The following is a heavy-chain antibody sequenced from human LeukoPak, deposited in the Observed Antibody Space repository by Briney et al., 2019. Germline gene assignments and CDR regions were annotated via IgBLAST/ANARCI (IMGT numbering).Heavy chain of an antibody. Sequence: SVKVSCKASGGTFSSYAISWVRQAPGQGLEWMGGIIPIFGTANYAQKFQGRVTITADKSTSTAYMELSSLRSEDTAVYYCARNSAVAGTPIDYWGQGTLVTVSS. CDR3: ARNSAVAGTPIDY. J-gene: IGHJ4*02. CDR1: GGTFSSYA. V-gene: IGHV1-69*06. D-gene: IGHD6-19*01. CDR2: IIPIFGTA.